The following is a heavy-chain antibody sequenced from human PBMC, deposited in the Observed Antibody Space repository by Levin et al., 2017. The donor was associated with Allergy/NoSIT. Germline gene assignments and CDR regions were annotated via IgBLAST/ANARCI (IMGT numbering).Heavy chain of an antibody. CDR3: ERNRIVVAGGTDYYYGMDG. CDR1: GGSVSSGTYY. Sequence: SETLSLTCTVSGGSVSSGTYYWSWIRQPPGKGLEWIGYINYRGSTNYNPSLQIRVTISVDTSKHEFSLNLSSVTAADTAVYYCERNRIVVAGGTDYYYGMDGWGQGTTVTVSS. J-gene: IGHJ6*02. V-gene: IGHV4-61*01. CDR2: INYRGST. D-gene: IGHD6-19*01.